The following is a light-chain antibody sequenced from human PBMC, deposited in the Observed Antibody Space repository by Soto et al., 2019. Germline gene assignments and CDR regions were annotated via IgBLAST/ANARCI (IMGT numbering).Light chain of an antibody. CDR2: KND. CDR1: SSDIGSNA. CDR3: AAWDDSLNGLV. Sequence: QSALTQPPSASGTPGQRVTISCSGSSSDIGSNAVNWYQQVPGTAPKLLIYKNDQRPSGVPDRFSGSSSGTSASLAISGLQSEDEANYYCAAWDDSLNGLVFGTGTKVTVL. J-gene: IGLJ1*01. V-gene: IGLV1-44*01.